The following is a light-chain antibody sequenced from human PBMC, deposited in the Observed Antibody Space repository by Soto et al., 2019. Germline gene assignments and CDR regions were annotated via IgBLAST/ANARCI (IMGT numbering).Light chain of an antibody. CDR3: QQHGGSPIT. Sequence: SVLTQSPTTLSVSPGEKATLSCRASQSVSSNLAWYQQKPGQSPRLLVYGASSRATGIPDRFSGSGSGTDFTLTISRLEPEDFAVYYCQQHGGSPITFGQGARLEI. J-gene: IGKJ5*01. CDR2: GAS. V-gene: IGKV3-20*01. CDR1: QSVSSN.